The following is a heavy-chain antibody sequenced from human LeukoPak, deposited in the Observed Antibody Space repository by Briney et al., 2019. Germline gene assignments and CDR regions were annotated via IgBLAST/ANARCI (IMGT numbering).Heavy chain of an antibody. J-gene: IGHJ5*02. V-gene: IGHV4-59*01. D-gene: IGHD3-22*01. CDR1: GGSISSYY. CDR2: IYYSGCT. Sequence: KPSETLSLTCTVSGGSISSYYWSWIRQPPGKGLEWIGYIYYSGCTNYNPSLKRRVTISVDTWKNQFSLKLTSVTAADTAVYYCARVAWYYYDRSGYSNWFDPWGQGTLVSVSS. CDR3: ARVAWYYYDRSGYSNWFDP.